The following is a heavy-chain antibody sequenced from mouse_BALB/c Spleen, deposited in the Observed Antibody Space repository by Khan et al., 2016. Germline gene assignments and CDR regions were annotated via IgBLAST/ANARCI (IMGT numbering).Heavy chain of an antibody. CDR1: GYTFSNYW. J-gene: IGHJ2*01. V-gene: IGHV1-9*01. CDR2: IFPGNDTS. D-gene: IGHD2-13*01. CDR3: AGGGGDPYFDY. Sequence: QVRLQQSGAELMKPGASVKISCKATGYTFSNYWIEWVKQRPGHGLEWIGEIFPGNDTSNYIEKFKGKATFTADTSSNTAYIQLSGLTSEDSAVSYCAGGGGDPYFDYWGQGTTLTVSS.